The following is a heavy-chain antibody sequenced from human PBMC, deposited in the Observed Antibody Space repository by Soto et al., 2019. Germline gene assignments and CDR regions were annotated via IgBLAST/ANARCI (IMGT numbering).Heavy chain of an antibody. CDR3: AKDIASSGWYSLDY. CDR1: GFTFGDYT. D-gene: IGHD6-19*01. V-gene: IGHV3-43*01. J-gene: IGHJ4*02. Sequence: GGSLRLCCAASGFTFGDYTMHWVRQAPGKGLEWVSLISWDGGSTYYADSVKGRFTISRDNSKNSLYLQMNSLRTEDTAFYYCAKDIASSGWYSLDYWGQGTLVTVSS. CDR2: ISWDGGST.